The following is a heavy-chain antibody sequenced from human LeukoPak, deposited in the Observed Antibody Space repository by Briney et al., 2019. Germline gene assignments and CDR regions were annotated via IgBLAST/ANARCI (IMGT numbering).Heavy chain of an antibody. D-gene: IGHD6-6*01. Sequence: GSSVKVSCKASGGTFSSYAISWVRQAPGQGLEWMGGIIPIFGTANYAQKFQGRVAITADESTSTAYMELSSLRSEDTAVYYCGIAAQDYYYYMDVWGKGTTVTVSS. CDR2: IIPIFGTA. V-gene: IGHV1-69*01. CDR3: GIAAQDYYYYMDV. J-gene: IGHJ6*03. CDR1: GGTFSSYA.